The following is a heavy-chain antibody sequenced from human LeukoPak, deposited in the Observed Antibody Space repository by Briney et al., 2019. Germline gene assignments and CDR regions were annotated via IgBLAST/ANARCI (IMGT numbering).Heavy chain of an antibody. D-gene: IGHD5-24*01. Sequence: GASVKVSCKASGGTFSSYAISWVRQAPGQGLEWMGWINPNSGGTNYAQKFQGRVTMTRDTSISTAYMELSRLRSDDTAVYYCARGEEMATIKYYYYYYMDVWGKGTTVTVSS. J-gene: IGHJ6*03. CDR3: ARGEEMATIKYYYYYYMDV. CDR2: INPNSGGT. CDR1: GGTFSSYA. V-gene: IGHV1-2*02.